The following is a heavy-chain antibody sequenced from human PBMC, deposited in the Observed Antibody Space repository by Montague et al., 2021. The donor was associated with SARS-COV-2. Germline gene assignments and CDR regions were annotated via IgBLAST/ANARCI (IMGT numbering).Heavy chain of an antibody. CDR1: GGSFSVYY. J-gene: IGHJ4*02. CDR2: INHSGTT. D-gene: IGHD1-14*01. CDR3: ARINPTGVDF. Sequence: SETLSLTCGFYGGSFSVYYWSWLRQSPRSGLEWIAEINHSGTTNYNPSLKSRVTISVDTSKNQFTLKLSSVTAADTAFYYCARINPTGVDFWGQGTLVTVSS. V-gene: IGHV4-34*01.